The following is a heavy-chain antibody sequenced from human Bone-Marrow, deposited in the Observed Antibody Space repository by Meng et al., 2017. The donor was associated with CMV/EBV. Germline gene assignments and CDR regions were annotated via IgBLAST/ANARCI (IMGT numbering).Heavy chain of an antibody. D-gene: IGHD4-23*01. CDR1: GDSVSSKSVA. V-gene: IGHV6-1*01. CDR3: ARGLHYGGHNWFDP. CDR2: TYYRSTWYN. Sequence: SETLSLTCAISGDSVSSKSVAWNWIRQSPSRGLEWLGRTYYRSTWYNDYALSVESRIRINPDTSKNQFSLQLSSVTPEDTAVYYCARGLHYGGHNWFDPWGQGTLVTVSS. J-gene: IGHJ5*02.